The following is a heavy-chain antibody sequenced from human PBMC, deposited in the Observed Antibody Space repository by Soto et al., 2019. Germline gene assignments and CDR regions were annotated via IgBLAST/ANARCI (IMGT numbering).Heavy chain of an antibody. Sequence: EVQLLESGGGLVQPGGSLRLSCAASGVTFSSYAMSWVRQAPGKGLEWVSAISGSGGSTYYADSVKGRFTISRDNSKNTLYLQMNSLRAEDTALYYCAKLQGGDSYGYESWFDPWGQGTPVTVSS. J-gene: IGHJ5*02. CDR1: GVTFSSYA. CDR3: AKLQGGDSYGYESWFDP. V-gene: IGHV3-23*01. D-gene: IGHD5-18*01. CDR2: ISGSGGST.